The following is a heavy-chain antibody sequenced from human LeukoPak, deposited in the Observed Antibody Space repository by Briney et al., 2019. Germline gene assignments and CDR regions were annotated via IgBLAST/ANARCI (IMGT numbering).Heavy chain of an antibody. CDR1: GGSFSGYY. J-gene: IGHJ4*02. V-gene: IGHV4-34*01. D-gene: IGHD3-22*01. Sequence: TSETLSLTCAVYGGSFSGYYWSWIRQPPGKGLEWIGEINHSGSTNYNPSLKSRVTISVDTSKKQFSLKLTSVTAADTAFYYCARDSSGFYYARMLNYWGQGTLVTVSS. CDR3: ARDSSGFYYARMLNY. CDR2: INHSGST.